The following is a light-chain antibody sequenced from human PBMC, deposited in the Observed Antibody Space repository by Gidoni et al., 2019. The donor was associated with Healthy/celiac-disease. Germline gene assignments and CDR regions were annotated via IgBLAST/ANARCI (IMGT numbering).Light chain of an antibody. Sequence: EIVMTQSPATLSVSPGERATLSCRASQSVNSNLAWYQQKPGQAPRLLIYGASTRATGIPARFSGSGSGTEFTLTISSLQSEDFAVYYCQQYNNWAGFTFGPGTKVDIK. CDR3: QQYNNWAGFT. V-gene: IGKV3-15*01. CDR1: QSVNSN. CDR2: GAS. J-gene: IGKJ3*01.